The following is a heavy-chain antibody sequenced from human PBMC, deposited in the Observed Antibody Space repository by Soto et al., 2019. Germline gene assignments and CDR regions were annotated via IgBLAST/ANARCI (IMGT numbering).Heavy chain of an antibody. Sequence: SETLSLTCAVYGGSFSGYYWSWIRQPPGKGLEWIGEINHSGSTNYNPSLKSRVTISVDTSKNQFSLKLSSVTAADTAVYYCARSGSLDYWGQGTLVTVYS. CDR2: INHSGST. V-gene: IGHV4-34*01. D-gene: IGHD5-12*01. CDR3: ARSGSLDY. CDR1: GGSFSGYY. J-gene: IGHJ4*02.